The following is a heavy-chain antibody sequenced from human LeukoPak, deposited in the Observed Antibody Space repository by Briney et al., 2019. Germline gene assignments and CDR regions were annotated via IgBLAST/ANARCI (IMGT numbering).Heavy chain of an antibody. CDR2: ISAYNGNT. J-gene: IGHJ6*02. CDR3: ARAAISTRSYYYYGMDV. V-gene: IGHV1-18*01. CDR1: GYTFTSYG. Sequence: GASVKVSCKASGYTFTSYGIRWVRQAPGHGLEWMGWISAYNGNTNYAQKLQGRVTMTTDTSTSTAYMELRSLRSDDTAVYYCARAAISTRSYYYYGMDVWGQGTTVTVSS. D-gene: IGHD2-2*01.